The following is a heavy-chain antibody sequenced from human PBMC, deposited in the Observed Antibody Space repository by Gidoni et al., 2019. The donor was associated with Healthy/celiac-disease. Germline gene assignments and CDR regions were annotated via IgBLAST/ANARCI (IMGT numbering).Heavy chain of an antibody. Sequence: EVQLVESGGGLVKPGGSLRLSCAASGFTFSSYRMNWVRQAPGKGLEWVSSISSRSSYIDYEESVKGRFTISRDNAKNSMYLKMNSLRAEDTAVYYCARDLDMGVRGVMGDYWGQGTLVTVSS. D-gene: IGHD3-10*01. J-gene: IGHJ4*02. CDR1: GFTFSSYR. V-gene: IGHV3-21*01. CDR2: ISSRSSYI. CDR3: ARDLDMGVRGVMGDY.